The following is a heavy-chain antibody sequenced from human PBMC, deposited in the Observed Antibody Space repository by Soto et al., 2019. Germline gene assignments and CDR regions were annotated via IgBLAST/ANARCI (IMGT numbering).Heavy chain of an antibody. J-gene: IGHJ3*01. CDR2: IDWDDDK. D-gene: IGHD2-15*01. CDR1: GFSLSTSGMC. Sequence: SGPTLVNPTQTLTLTCTFSGFSLSTSGMCVSWIRQPPGKALEWLARIDWDDDKYYSTSLKTRLTISKDTSKNQVVLTMTNMGPVDTTTYYCARSTLGYCSGGSCYSSRAFDVWGQGTMVTVSS. CDR3: ARSTLGYCSGGSCYSSRAFDV. V-gene: IGHV2-70*11.